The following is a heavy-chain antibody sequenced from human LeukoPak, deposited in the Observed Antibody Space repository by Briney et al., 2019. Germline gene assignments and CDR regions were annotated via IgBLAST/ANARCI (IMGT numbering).Heavy chain of an antibody. CDR3: ARGRSGYYLDY. V-gene: IGHV3-21*01. CDR1: GFTFSSYS. D-gene: IGHD3-22*01. CDR2: ISSSSSYI. Sequence: GGSLRLSCAASGFTFSSYSMDWVRQAPGKGLEWVSSISSSSSYIYYADSVKGRFTISRDNAKNSLYLQMNSLRAEDTAVYYCARGRSGYYLDYWGQGTLVTVSS. J-gene: IGHJ4*02.